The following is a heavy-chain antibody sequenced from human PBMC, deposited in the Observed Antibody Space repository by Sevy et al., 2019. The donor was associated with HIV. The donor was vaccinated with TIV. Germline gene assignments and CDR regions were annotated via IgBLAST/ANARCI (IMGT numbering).Heavy chain of an antibody. CDR1: GFTLNDYW. J-gene: IGHJ4*02. D-gene: IGHD6-25*01. Sequence: LSLTCAACGFTLNDYWMNWVPQAPGKGLEWVANIKHDGSVKYNVDSVNGPFTNSRDKARNLVFLQMNSLRVEYTALYYCVRAIEADGSFWGQGTLVTVSS. CDR3: VRAIEADGSF. V-gene: IGHV3-7*01. CDR2: IKHDGSVK.